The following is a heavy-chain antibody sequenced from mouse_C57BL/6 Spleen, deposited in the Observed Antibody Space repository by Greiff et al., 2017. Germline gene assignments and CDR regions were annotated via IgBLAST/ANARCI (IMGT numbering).Heavy chain of an antibody. CDR1: GYTFTDYY. Sequence: VQLQQSGPELVKPGASVKISCKASGYTFTDYYMNWVKQSHGKSLEWIGDINPNNGGTSYNQKFKGKATLTVDKSSSTAYMELRSLTSEDSAVYYCARGYYDYDERAWFAYWGQGTLVTVSA. D-gene: IGHD2-4*01. CDR3: ARGYYDYDERAWFAY. V-gene: IGHV1-26*01. CDR2: INPNNGGT. J-gene: IGHJ3*01.